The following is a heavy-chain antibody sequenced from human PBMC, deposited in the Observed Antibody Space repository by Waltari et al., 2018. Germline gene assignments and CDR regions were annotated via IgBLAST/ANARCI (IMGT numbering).Heavy chain of an antibody. CDR1: GFTFSSYP. J-gene: IGHJ6*03. Sequence: QVHLVESGGGVVQPGRSLTLSCAASGFTFSSYPMHWVRQAPGKGLEWVAFTSYDGDIHDYAEFVEGRFTISRDNGRNTVHLHMSRLRVKDTAVYFCARGAIKPQSFYMDVWGKGTMVTVS. CDR2: TSYDGDIH. CDR3: ARGAIKPQSFYMDV. D-gene: IGHD3-3*01. V-gene: IGHV3-30*15.